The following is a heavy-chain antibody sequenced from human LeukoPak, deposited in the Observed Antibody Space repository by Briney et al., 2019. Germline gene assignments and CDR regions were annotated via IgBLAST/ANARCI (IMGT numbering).Heavy chain of an antibody. Sequence: GGSLRLSCAASGFTFSSYSMNWVRQAPGKGLEWVSYISSSSSTIYYADSVKGRFTISGDNAKNSLYLQMNSLRDEDTAVYYCARTPYDILTGHMYGVGYWGQGTLVTVSS. CDR2: ISSSSSTI. CDR1: GFTFSSYS. CDR3: ARTPYDILTGHMYGVGY. D-gene: IGHD3-9*01. V-gene: IGHV3-48*02. J-gene: IGHJ4*02.